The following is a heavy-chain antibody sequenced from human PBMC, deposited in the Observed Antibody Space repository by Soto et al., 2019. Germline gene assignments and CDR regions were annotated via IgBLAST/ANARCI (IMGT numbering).Heavy chain of an antibody. Sequence: EVQLVESGGGLVKPGGSLRLSCAASGFTFSSYSMNWVRQAPGKGLEWVSSISSSSSYIYYADSVKGRFTISRDNAKNSLYLQMNSLRAEDPAVYYCARDPEMATITGDYWGQGTLVTVSS. CDR2: ISSSSSYI. CDR3: ARDPEMATITGDY. D-gene: IGHD5-12*01. J-gene: IGHJ4*02. V-gene: IGHV3-21*01. CDR1: GFTFSSYS.